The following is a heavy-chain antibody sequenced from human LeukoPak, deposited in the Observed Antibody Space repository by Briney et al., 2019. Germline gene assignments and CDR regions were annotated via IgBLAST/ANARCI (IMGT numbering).Heavy chain of an antibody. J-gene: IGHJ4*02. CDR1: GYTFTRYD. Sequence: GASVKVSCKTSGYTFTRYDINWVRQATGQGLEWMGWVNPNSGNTGYAQEFQGRVTISRDTSISTAYMELSSLRSEDTAVYYCARVDGSADYWGQGTLVTVSS. V-gene: IGHV1-8*03. CDR3: ARVDGSADY. D-gene: IGHD1-26*01. CDR2: VNPNSGNT.